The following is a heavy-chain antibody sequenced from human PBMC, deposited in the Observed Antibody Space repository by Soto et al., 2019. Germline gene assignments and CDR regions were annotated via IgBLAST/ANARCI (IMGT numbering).Heavy chain of an antibody. CDR1: GFTFSSYA. CDR3: AKHLARAYYDFWSGYYDPYYYCMDV. Sequence: PGGSLRLSCAASGFTFSSYAMSWVRQAPGKGLEWVSAISGSGGSTYYADSVKGRFTISRDNAKNTLYLQMNSLRAEDTAVYYCAKHLARAYYDFWSGYYDPYYYCMDVWGQGTTVTVSS. D-gene: IGHD3-3*01. V-gene: IGHV3-23*01. J-gene: IGHJ6*02. CDR2: ISGSGGST.